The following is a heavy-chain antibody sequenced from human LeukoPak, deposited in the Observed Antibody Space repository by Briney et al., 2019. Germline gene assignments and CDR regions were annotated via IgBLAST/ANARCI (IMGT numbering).Heavy chain of an antibody. CDR2: IKEDGTYT. J-gene: IGHJ4*02. CDR1: GFSFSKYW. Sequence: VGSLRLSCAASGFSFSKYWMHWVRQTPGEGLVWVARIKEDGTYTSYADSVKGRFTISRDNARNTVFLQMNSLRAEGTDVYYCARDFDMGITPGDDFDFWGQGTLVTVSS. CDR3: ARDFDMGITPGDDFDF. V-gene: IGHV3-74*01. D-gene: IGHD3-9*01.